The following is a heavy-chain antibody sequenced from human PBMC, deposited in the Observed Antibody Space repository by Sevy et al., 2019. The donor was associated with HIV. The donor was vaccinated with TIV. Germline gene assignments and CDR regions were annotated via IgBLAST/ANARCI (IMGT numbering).Heavy chain of an antibody. Sequence: SGPTLVKPTQTLTLTCTFSGFSLSTSGVGVGWIRQPPGKALEWLALIYWDDNKRYSPSLKSRLTLTKDTSKNQAFLTMTNMNPVDTATYFCAHISGSGEWGWYFDLWGRGTLVTVSS. V-gene: IGHV2-5*02. D-gene: IGHD7-27*01. CDR1: GFSLSTSGVG. CDR3: AHISGSGEWGWYFDL. CDR2: IYWDDNK. J-gene: IGHJ2*01.